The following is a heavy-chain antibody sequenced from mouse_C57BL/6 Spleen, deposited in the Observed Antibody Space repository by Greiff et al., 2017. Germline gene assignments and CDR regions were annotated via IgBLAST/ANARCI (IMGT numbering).Heavy chain of an antibody. Sequence: QVQLQQSGAELAKPGASVKLSCKASGYTFTSYWMHWVKQRPGQGLEWIGYINPSSGYTKYKQKFKDKATLTADKSSTTAYLQLSSRTYEDSAVYYGASIPGGSSSWFAYWGQGTLVTVSA. CDR1: GYTFTSYW. D-gene: IGHD1-1*01. V-gene: IGHV1-7*01. J-gene: IGHJ3*01. CDR2: INPSSGYT. CDR3: ASIPGGSSSWFAY.